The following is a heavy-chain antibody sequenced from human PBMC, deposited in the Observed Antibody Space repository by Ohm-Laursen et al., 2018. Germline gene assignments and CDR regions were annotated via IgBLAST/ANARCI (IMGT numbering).Heavy chain of an antibody. CDR3: ARALYSSSFYFDY. CDR2: MSSSSSYI. D-gene: IGHD6-13*01. CDR1: GFTFSSYT. Sequence: LRLSCSASGFTFSSYTMNWVRQAPGKGLEWVSSMSSSSSYIYYADSVKGRFTISRDNAKDSLYLQMNSLRAEDTAVYYCARALYSSSFYFDYWGQGTLVTVSS. J-gene: IGHJ4*02. V-gene: IGHV3-21*01.